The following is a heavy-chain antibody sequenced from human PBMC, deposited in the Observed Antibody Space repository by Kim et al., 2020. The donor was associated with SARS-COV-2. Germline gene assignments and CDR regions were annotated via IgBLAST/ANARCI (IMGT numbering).Heavy chain of an antibody. CDR2: ISYDGSNK. J-gene: IGHJ6*02. Sequence: GGSLRLSCAASGFTFSSCAMHWVRQAPGKGLEWVAVISYDGSNKNYADSVKGRFTISRDNSNNTLYLQMNSLRAEDTALYYCAGDPWSRLRGLTYSYYGMDVWGQGTTVTVSS. CDR3: AGDPWSRLRGLTYSYYGMDV. CDR1: GFTFSSCA. V-gene: IGHV3-30-3*01. D-gene: IGHD3-10*01.